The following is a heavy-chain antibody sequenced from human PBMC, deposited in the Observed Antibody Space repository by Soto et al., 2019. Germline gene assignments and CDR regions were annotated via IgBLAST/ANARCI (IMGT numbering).Heavy chain of an antibody. D-gene: IGHD3-10*01. J-gene: IGHJ6*01. CDR3: ARDPLGFGYTYGYV. CDR2: IIPIDATV. V-gene: IGHV1-69*14. Sequence: QVQLVQSGAEVKKPGSSVKVSCKASGGTFSNFALISWVRQAPGQGLEWMGGIIPIDATVNYAQKFQGRITLTADKSTTTAYMDLGSLSSEETAVYYSARDPLGFGYTYGYVWGQGTTVTVSS. CDR1: GGTFSNFA.